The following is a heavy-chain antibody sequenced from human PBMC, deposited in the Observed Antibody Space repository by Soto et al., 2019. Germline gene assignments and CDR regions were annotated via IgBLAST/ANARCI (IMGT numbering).Heavy chain of an antibody. D-gene: IGHD5-12*01. V-gene: IGHV3-30*18. Sequence: QVQLVESGGGVVQPGRSLRLSCAASGFTFSSYGMHWVRQAPGKGLEWVAVISYDGSNKYYADSVKGRFTISRDNSKNTLYLQMNSLRAEDRAVYYCAKEDIVGNEGRFDPWGQGTLVTVSS. J-gene: IGHJ5*02. CDR2: ISYDGSNK. CDR1: GFTFSSYG. CDR3: AKEDIVGNEGRFDP.